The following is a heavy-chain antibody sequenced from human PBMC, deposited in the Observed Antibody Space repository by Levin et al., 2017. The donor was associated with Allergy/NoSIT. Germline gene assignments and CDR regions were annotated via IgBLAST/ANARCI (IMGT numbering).Heavy chain of an antibody. V-gene: IGHV4-39*01. CDR3: ATYKE. CDR2: IYYSGSA. J-gene: IGHJ4*02. D-gene: IGHD5-24*01. Sequence: SETLSLTCTVSGGSISSRTYSWGWVRQPPGKVLEWIGSIYYSGSAYYNASLKSRVTISIDTSKNLFSLELRSATAADTAVYYCATYKEWGQGILVTVSS. CDR1: GGSISSRTYS.